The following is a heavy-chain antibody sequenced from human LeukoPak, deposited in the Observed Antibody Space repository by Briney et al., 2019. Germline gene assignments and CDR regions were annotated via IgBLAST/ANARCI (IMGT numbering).Heavy chain of an antibody. Sequence: PSETLSLTCTVSGGSISNYYWSWIRQSPGKGLEWIGYIYFTGSTNYNPSLKGRCSLSVDTSKNQFSLMVTSVSAEDTAVYYCARLLRGQYCSTTSCLTFDYWGQGALVAVSS. V-gene: IGHV4-59*08. D-gene: IGHD2-2*01. CDR3: ARLLRGQYCSTTSCLTFDY. CDR2: IYFTGST. J-gene: IGHJ4*01. CDR1: GGSISNYY.